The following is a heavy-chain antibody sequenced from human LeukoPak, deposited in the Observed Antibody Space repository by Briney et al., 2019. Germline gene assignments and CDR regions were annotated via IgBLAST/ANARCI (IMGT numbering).Heavy chain of an antibody. V-gene: IGHV3-49*03. D-gene: IGHD3-10*01. Sequence: GGSLRLSCTASGFTFGDYAMSWFRQAPGKGLEWVGFIRSKAYGGTTEYAASVKGRFTISRDDSKSIAYLQMNSLKTEDTAVYYCTRPENYYGSGSYYLIDYWGQGTLVTVSS. CDR3: TRPENYYGSGSYYLIDY. CDR1: GFTFGDYA. CDR2: IRSKAYGGTT. J-gene: IGHJ4*02.